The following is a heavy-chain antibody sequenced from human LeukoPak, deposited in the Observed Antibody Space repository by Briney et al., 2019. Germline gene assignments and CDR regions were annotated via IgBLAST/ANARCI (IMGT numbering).Heavy chain of an antibody. V-gene: IGHV3-23*01. CDR2: ISGSGGST. CDR3: AKANYDFWSGYLFPFDY. CDR1: GFTFSSYA. D-gene: IGHD3-3*01. Sequence: PGGSLRLSCAASGFTFSSYAMSWVRQAPGKGLEWVSAISGSGGSTYYADSVKGRFTISRDNSKSTLYLQMNSLRAEDTAVYYCAKANYDFWSGYLFPFDYWGQGTLVTVSS. J-gene: IGHJ4*02.